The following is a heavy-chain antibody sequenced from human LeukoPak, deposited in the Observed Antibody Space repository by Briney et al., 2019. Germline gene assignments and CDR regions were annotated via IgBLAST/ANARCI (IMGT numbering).Heavy chain of an antibody. D-gene: IGHD6-19*01. CDR2: INPSGGST. CDR1: GYTFTSYY. CDR3: AGDFGGIAVAGDAFDI. Sequence: ASVKVSCKASGYTFTSYYMHWVRQAPGQGLEWMGIINPSGGSTSYAQKFQGRVTMTRDTSTSTVYMELSSLRSEDTAVYYCAGDFGGIAVAGDAFDIWGQGTMVTVSS. V-gene: IGHV1-46*01. J-gene: IGHJ3*02.